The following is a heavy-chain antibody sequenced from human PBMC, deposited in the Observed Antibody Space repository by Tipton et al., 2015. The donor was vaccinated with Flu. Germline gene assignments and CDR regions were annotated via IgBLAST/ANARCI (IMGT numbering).Heavy chain of an antibody. CDR3: AREDCSGGSCGVGTTGFDY. CDR2: ISSDGSNK. D-gene: IGHD2-15*01. CDR1: GITFSSYV. V-gene: IGHV3-30-3*01. Sequence: QLVQSGGGVVQPGRSLRLSCAASGITFSSYVMHWVRQAPGKGLEWVALISSDGSNKHYAGSVKGRFTISRDNSKNKLYLQMNSLRAEDTAVYYCAREDCSGGSCGVGTTGFDYWGQGTLVTVSS. J-gene: IGHJ4*02.